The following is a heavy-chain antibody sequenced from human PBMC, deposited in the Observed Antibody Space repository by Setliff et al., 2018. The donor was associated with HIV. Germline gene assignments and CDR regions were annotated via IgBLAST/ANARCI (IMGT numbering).Heavy chain of an antibody. D-gene: IGHD3-16*01. CDR1: GGSISTYY. V-gene: IGHV4-59*08. CDR3: VNPSGAMGDFDS. Sequence: SETLSLTCTVSGGSISTYYLTWIRQPAGKGLEWIGYIFYSGSTNYNPSLKSRVTISVDTSKSQFSLQLTSVTAADTAVYYCVNPSGAMGDFDSWGQGTLVTVSS. CDR2: IFYSGST. J-gene: IGHJ4*02.